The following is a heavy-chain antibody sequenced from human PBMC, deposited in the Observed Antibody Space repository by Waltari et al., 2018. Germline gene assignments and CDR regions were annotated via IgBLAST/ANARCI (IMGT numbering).Heavy chain of an antibody. V-gene: IGHV1-69*14. CDR2: IIPSCGTA. CDR1: GGTFSSYS. D-gene: IGHD2-2*01. Sequence: QVQLVQSGAEVKKPGSSVKVSCKASGGTFSSYSISWVRKAPGQGLEWMGGIIPSCGTANYAQKFKGRVTITADKSTSTAYMELSSLRSEDTAVYYCAREGHCSSTSCYEGARYYYYMDVWGKGTTVTVSS. J-gene: IGHJ6*03. CDR3: AREGHCSSTSCYEGARYYYYMDV.